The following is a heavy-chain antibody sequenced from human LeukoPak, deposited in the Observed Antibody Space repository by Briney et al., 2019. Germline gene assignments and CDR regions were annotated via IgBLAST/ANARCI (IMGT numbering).Heavy chain of an antibody. CDR3: ARAGYYDFWSGYYTDAGNYYYMDV. V-gene: IGHV4-61*02. CDR2: IYTIGST. D-gene: IGHD3-3*01. Sequence: SETLSLTCTVSGGSISSGSYYWSWIRQPAGKGLEWIGRIYTIGSTNYNPSLKSRVTISVDTSKNQFSLKLSSVTAADTAVYYCARAGYYDFWSGYYTDAGNYYYMDVWGKGTTVTVSS. CDR1: GGSISSGSYY. J-gene: IGHJ6*03.